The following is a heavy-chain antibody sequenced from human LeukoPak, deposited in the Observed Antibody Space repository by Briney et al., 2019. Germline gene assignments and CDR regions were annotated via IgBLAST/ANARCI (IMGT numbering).Heavy chain of an antibody. CDR3: ARGVGVYSNYPTYYYYYYMDV. V-gene: IGHV4-34*01. CDR2: INHSGST. D-gene: IGHD4-11*01. CDR1: GGSFSGYY. J-gene: IGHJ6*03. Sequence: SETLSLTCAVYGGSFSGYYWSWIRQPPGKGLEWIGEINHSGSTNYIPSLKSRVTISVDTSKNQFSLKLSSVTAADTAVYYCARGVGVYSNYPTYYYYYYMDVWGQGTLVTVSS.